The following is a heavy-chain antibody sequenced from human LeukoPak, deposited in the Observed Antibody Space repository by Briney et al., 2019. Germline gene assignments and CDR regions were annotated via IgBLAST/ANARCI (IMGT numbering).Heavy chain of an antibody. CDR1: GFTFDDYV. V-gene: IGHV3-9*01. J-gene: IGHJ4*02. CDR3: AKAASSGWPD. Sequence: GGSLRLSCAASGFTFDDYVMHWVRHVPGKGLEWVSGISWNSGSIGYADSVKGRFTISRDNAKNSLYLQMNSLRPEDTALYYCAKAASSGWPDWGQGTLVTVSS. CDR2: ISWNSGSI. D-gene: IGHD6-19*01.